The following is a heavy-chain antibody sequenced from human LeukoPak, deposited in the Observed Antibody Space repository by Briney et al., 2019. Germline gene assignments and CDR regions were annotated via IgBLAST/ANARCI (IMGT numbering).Heavy chain of an antibody. Sequence: SETLSLTCTVSGGSISSYYWSWIRQPAGKGLEWIGRIYTSGSTNYNPPLKSRVTMSVDTSKNQFSLKLSSVTAADTAVYYRARDHFSAYYDFWSGYYEGYFDYWGQGTLVTVSS. V-gene: IGHV4-4*07. D-gene: IGHD3-3*01. CDR3: ARDHFSAYYDFWSGYYEGYFDY. CDR2: IYTSGST. CDR1: GGSISSYY. J-gene: IGHJ4*02.